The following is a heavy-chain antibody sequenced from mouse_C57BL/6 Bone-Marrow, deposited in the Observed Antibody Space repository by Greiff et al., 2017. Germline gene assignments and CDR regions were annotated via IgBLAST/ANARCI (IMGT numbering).Heavy chain of an antibody. J-gene: IGHJ3*01. V-gene: IGHV1-81*01. CDR1: GYTFTSYG. CDR3: ARGGYVGTFAY. D-gene: IGHD3-1*01. Sequence: VQVVESGAELARPGASVKLSCKASGYTFTSYGISWVKQRTGQGLEWIGEIYPRSGNTYYNEKFKGKATLTADKSSSTAYMELRSLTSEDSAVYFCARGGYVGTFAYWGQGTLVTVSA. CDR2: IYPRSGNT.